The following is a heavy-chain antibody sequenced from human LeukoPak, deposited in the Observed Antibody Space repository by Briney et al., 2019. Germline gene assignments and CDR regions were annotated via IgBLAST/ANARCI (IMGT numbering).Heavy chain of an antibody. J-gene: IGHJ4*02. CDR3: ATVAAAGAYRFDY. Sequence: WASVKVSCKVSGYTLTELSMHWVRQAPGKGLEWMGGFDPEDGETIYAQKFQGRVTMTEDTSTGTAYTELSSLRSEDTAVYYCATVAAAGAYRFDYWGQGTLVTVSS. CDR1: GYTLTELS. D-gene: IGHD6-13*01. V-gene: IGHV1-24*01. CDR2: FDPEDGET.